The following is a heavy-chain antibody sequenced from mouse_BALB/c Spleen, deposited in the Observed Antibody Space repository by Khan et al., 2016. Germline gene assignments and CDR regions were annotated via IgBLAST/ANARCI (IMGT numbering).Heavy chain of an antibody. CDR2: IDPAHGNT. CDR3: ARSNYGNYKEGYTMDY. D-gene: IGHD2-1*01. V-gene: IGHV14-3*02. Sequence: VQLQQSGAELVKPGASVKLSCTASGFNIKDTYMHWVKQRPEQGLEWLGRIDPAHGNTKYDPKFQGKATITADTSSNTAYLQLSSLTSEDTAVYYCARSNYGNYKEGYTMDYWGQGTSVTVSS. J-gene: IGHJ4*01. CDR1: GFNIKDTY.